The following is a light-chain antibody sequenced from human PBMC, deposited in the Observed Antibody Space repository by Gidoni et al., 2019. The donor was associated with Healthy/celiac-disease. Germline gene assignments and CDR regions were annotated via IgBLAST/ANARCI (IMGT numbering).Light chain of an antibody. CDR2: KAS. CDR3: QQYNNYSST. V-gene: IGKV1-5*03. CDR1: QSISSW. J-gene: IGKJ1*01. Sequence: IKMTQSPPTLSAAVGDRVPIICRASQSISSWLAWYQQKPGKAPKHLIYKASSLESGVPSRFSGSGSGTEFTLTISSMQPDDFATYYFQQYNNYSSTFXQXTKVEIK.